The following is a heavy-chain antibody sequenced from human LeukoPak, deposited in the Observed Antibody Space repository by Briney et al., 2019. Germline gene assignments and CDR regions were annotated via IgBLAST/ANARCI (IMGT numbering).Heavy chain of an antibody. J-gene: IGHJ4*02. CDR2: INPNSGGT. CDR1: GYTFTGYY. Sequence: ASVKVPCKASGYTFTGYYMHWVRQAPGQGLEWMGWINPNSGGTNYAQKFQGRVTMTRDTSISTAYMELSRLRSDDTAVYYCARALRYFDWFDYWGQGTLVTVSS. CDR3: ARALRYFDWFDY. D-gene: IGHD3-9*01. V-gene: IGHV1-2*02.